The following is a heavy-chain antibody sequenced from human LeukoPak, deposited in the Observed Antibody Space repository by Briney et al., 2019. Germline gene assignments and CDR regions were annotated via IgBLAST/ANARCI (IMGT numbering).Heavy chain of an antibody. CDR1: GFTFNTYV. CDR3: ATVSSSSPSRPMDV. CDR2: ISGSGGGT. D-gene: IGHD2-2*01. V-gene: IGHV3-23*01. Sequence: GGSLRLSCAASGFTFNTYVMSWVRQAPGKGLEWVSAISGSGGGTYYVDSVKGRFTISRDNSKNMLYLQMHSLRADDTAVYYCATVSSSSPSRPMDVWGQGPTVPVSS. J-gene: IGHJ6*02.